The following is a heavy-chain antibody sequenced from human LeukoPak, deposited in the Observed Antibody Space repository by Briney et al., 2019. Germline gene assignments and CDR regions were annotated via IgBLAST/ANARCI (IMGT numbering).Heavy chain of an antibody. CDR3: ARDPRIKAAGDDNWFDP. J-gene: IGHJ5*02. V-gene: IGHV1-2*02. CDR1: GYTFTGYY. CDR2: INPNTGGT. Sequence: ASVKVSCKASGYTFTGYYMHWVRQAPGQGLEWMGWINPNTGGTNYAQNFHGRVTLTRDTSISTAYMELSRLTSDDTAVYFCARDPRIKAAGDDNWFDPWGQGTLSASPQ. D-gene: IGHD6-13*01.